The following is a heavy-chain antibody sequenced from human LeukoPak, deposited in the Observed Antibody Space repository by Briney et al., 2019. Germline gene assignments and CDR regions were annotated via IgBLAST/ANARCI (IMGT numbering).Heavy chain of an antibody. J-gene: IGHJ4*02. D-gene: IGHD2-8*01. CDR3: ARHKSGRGVYFDY. CDR1: GGSISSYY. V-gene: IGHV4-59*08. CDR2: IYYSGST. Sequence: SETLSLTCTVSGGSISSYYWSWIRQPPGKGLEWIGYIYYSGSTNYNPSLKSRVTISVDTSKNQFSLKLSSVTAADTAVYYCARHKSGRGVYFDYWGQGTLVTVSS.